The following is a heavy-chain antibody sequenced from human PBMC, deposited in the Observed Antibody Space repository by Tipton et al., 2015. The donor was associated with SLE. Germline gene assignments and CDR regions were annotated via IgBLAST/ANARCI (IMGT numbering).Heavy chain of an antibody. J-gene: IGHJ2*01. D-gene: IGHD3-9*01. CDR2: IYYSGST. V-gene: IGHV4-31*03. CDR3: ARSLGILTGYYKGYWYFDL. Sequence: TLSLTCTVSGGSISSGGYYWSWIRQHPGKGLEWIGYIYYSGSTYYNPPLKSRVTISVDTSKNQFSLKLSSVTAADTAVYYCARSLGILTGYYKGYWYFDLWGRGTLVTVSS. CDR1: GGSISSGGYY.